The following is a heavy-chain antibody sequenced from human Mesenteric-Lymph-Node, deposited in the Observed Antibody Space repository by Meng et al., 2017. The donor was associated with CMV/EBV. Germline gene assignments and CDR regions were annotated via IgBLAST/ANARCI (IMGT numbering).Heavy chain of an antibody. J-gene: IGHJ4*02. CDR3: AREPVDTAILSPFDY. CDR2: IYYSGST. Sequence: SETLSLTCTVSGGSISSSSYYWGWIRQPPGKGLEWIGSIYYSGSTYYNPSLKSRVTISVDTSKNQFSLKLSSVTAADTAVYYCAREPVDTAILSPFDYWGQGTLVTVSS. D-gene: IGHD5-18*01. CDR1: GGSISSSSYY. V-gene: IGHV4-39*02.